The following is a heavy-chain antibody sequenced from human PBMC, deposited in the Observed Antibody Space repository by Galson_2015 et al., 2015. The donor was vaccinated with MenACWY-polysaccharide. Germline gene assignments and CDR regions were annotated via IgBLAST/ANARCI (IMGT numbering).Heavy chain of an antibody. CDR1: GFAFSTYS. J-gene: IGHJ3*02. V-gene: IGHV3-48*01. CDR2: ISSSSSTI. Sequence: SLRLSCAASGFAFSTYSMNWVRQAPGKGLEWVSYISSSSSTIYYADSVKGRFTISRDNAKNSLYLQMNSLRAEDTAVYYCARDGYYDFWSGYFKAPDAFDIWGQGTMVTVSS. D-gene: IGHD3-3*01. CDR3: ARDGYYDFWSGYFKAPDAFDI.